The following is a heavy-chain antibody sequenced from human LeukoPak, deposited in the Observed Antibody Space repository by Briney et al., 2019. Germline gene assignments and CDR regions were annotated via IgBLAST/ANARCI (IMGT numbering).Heavy chain of an antibody. V-gene: IGHV1-18*01. CDR3: ARDSMGYCSSTSCYSNWFDP. D-gene: IGHD2-2*01. CDR2: ISAYNGNT. J-gene: IGHJ5*02. CDR1: GYTFTSYG. Sequence: GASVKVSCKASGYTFTSYGINWERQAPGQGLEWMGWISAYNGNTNYAQKLQGRVTMTTDTSTSTAYMELRSLRSDDTAVYYCARDSMGYCSSTSCYSNWFDPWGQGTLVTVSS.